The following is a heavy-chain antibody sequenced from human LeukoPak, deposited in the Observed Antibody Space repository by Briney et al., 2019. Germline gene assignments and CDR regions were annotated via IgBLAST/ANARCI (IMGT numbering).Heavy chain of an antibody. V-gene: IGHV3-48*01. CDR1: GFALNGYS. J-gene: IGHJ4*02. CDR3: ARDPYFGDSGYSRSLDY. CDR2: ISGDSTNI. Sequence: GGSLRLSCAASGFALNGYSMNWVRQAPGKGLEWISYISGDSTNIFYADSVKGRFTISRDNAKNSLYLQMNSLRAEDTAVYYCARDPYFGDSGYSRSLDYWGQGTLVTVSS. D-gene: IGHD2-21*01.